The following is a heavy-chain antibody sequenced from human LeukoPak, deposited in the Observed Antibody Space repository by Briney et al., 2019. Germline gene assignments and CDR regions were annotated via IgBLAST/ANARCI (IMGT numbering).Heavy chain of an antibody. CDR2: ISSSGSTI. V-gene: IGHV3-48*03. CDR1: GFTFSSYE. J-gene: IGHJ4*02. Sequence: PGGSLRLSCAASGFTFSSYEMNWVGQAPGKGLEWVSYISSSGSTIYYADSVKGRFTISRDNAKNSLYLQMNSLRAEDTAVYYCARDYWMATIRYFDYWGQGTLVTVSS. CDR3: ARDYWMATIRYFDY. D-gene: IGHD5-24*01.